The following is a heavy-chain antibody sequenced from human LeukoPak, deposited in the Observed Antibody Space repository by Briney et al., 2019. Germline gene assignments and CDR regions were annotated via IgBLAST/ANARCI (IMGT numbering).Heavy chain of an antibody. CDR3: TRTYYDFWSRYPPWDH. CDR2: IRSKPFGGTT. J-gene: IGHJ4*02. D-gene: IGHD3-3*01. V-gene: IGHV3-49*04. CDR1: GFTFGDYA. Sequence: PGGSLRLSCTGSGFTFGDYAMTWVRQAPGKGLEWLGFIRSKPFGGTTEYAASVKGRFTISRDDSNSIAYLQMNSLHTEDTAVYYCTRTYYDFWSRYPPWDHWGQGTLVTVSS.